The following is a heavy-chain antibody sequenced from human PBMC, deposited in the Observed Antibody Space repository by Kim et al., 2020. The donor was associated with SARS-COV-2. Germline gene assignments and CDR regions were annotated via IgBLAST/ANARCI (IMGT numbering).Heavy chain of an antibody. V-gene: IGHV3-21*06. CDR3: ARDGGYSGSYMNY. J-gene: IGHJ4*02. CDR1: GFMFSNYN. CDR2: ISSSSGYI. D-gene: IGHD1-26*01. Sequence: GGSLRLSCAASGFMFSNYNMNWVRQAPGKGLEWVSCISSSSGYIYYADSVKGRFTISRDYAKNSLYLEMSSLRAEDTAVYYCARDGGYSGSYMNYWGQGTLVTVSS.